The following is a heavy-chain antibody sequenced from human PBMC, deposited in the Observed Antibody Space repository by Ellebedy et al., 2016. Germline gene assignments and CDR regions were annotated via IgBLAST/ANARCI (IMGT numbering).Heavy chain of an antibody. CDR3: ARKVGFDY. V-gene: IGHV3-11*01. J-gene: IGHJ4*02. Sequence: GESLKIPCAASGFTVSDYYVSWIRQAPGKGLEWIAYIDVSGSTIKYADSVKGRFTISRDNARNSVDLQMNSLRVEDSAVYYCARKVGFDYWGQGTLVTVSS. CDR2: IDVSGSTI. CDR1: GFTVSDYY. D-gene: IGHD2-2*01.